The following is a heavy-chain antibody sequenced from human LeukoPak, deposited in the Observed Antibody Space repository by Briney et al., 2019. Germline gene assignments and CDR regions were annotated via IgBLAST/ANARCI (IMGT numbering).Heavy chain of an antibody. J-gene: IGHJ5*02. CDR1: RGFISSGSYY. V-gene: IGHV4-61*02. CDR2: IYTSGST. CDR3: ARGIIVGATWGENDNWFDP. D-gene: IGHD1-26*01. Sequence: SETLSLTCTVSRGFISSGSYYRSWIRQPAGKGLEWIGRIYTSGSTNYNPSLKSRVTISVDTSKNQFSLKLSSVTAADTAVYYCARGIIVGATWGENDNWFDPWGQGTLVTVSS.